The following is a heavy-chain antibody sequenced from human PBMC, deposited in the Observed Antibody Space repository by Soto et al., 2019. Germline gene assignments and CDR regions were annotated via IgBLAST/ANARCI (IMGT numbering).Heavy chain of an antibody. CDR1: GDTFTDYY. CDR3: XXXGHVVVXXAALDY. D-gene: IGHD2-21*02. CDR2: VNPSGGHT. V-gene: IGHV1-46*01. Sequence: QVQLVQSGAEVKKPGASVKVSCKASGDTFTDYYIHWVRQAPGQGLEWMGTVNPSGGHTTYAQHFLGXMXMXRDXXXXXXXXXXXXXXXXXXXXXXXXXXGHVVVXXAALDYWGQGTLVTVSS. J-gene: IGHJ4*02.